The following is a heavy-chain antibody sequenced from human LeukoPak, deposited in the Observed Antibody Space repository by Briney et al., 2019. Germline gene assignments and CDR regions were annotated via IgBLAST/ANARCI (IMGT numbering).Heavy chain of an antibody. V-gene: IGHV1-2*02. J-gene: IGHJ4*02. CDR3: TRALRLGELSSNYY. D-gene: IGHD3-16*02. Sequence: ASVTVSCKASGYTFTAYYMHWVRQAPGQGLEWMGWINPNGGGTDSAQKFQGRVTMTRDTSISTAYIELSRLRSDDTAVYYCTRALRLGELSSNYYWGQGTLVTVSS. CDR2: INPNGGGT. CDR1: GYTFTAYY.